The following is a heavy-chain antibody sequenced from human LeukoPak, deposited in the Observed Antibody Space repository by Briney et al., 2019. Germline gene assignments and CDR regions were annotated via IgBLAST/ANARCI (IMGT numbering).Heavy chain of an antibody. J-gene: IGHJ4*02. V-gene: IGHV3-48*03. D-gene: IGHD3-10*01. CDR2: ISSSGSTI. Sequence: GGSLRLSCAASGFTFSSYEMNWVRQAPGKGLEWVSYISSSGSTIYYADSVKGRFTISRDNAKNSLYLQMNSLRAEDTAVYYCAKDMDVGGYGSVSYFDYWGQGTLVTVSS. CDR3: AKDMDVGGYGSVSYFDY. CDR1: GFTFSSYE.